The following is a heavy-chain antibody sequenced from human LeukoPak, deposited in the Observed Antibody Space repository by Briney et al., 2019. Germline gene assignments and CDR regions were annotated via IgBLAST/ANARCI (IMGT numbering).Heavy chain of an antibody. CDR2: ISWDGGST. CDR1: GFTFSNAW. D-gene: IGHD2-2*02. V-gene: IGHV3-43*01. Sequence: GGSLRLSCAASGFTFSNAWMSWVRQAPGKGLEWVSLISWDGGSTYYADSVKGRFTISRDNSKNSLYLQMNSLRTEDTALYYCAKDMERYCSSTSCYTGGFDYWGQGTLVTVSS. J-gene: IGHJ4*02. CDR3: AKDMERYCSSTSCYTGGFDY.